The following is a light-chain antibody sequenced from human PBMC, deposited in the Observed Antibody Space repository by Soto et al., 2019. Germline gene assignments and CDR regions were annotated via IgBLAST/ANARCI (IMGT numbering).Light chain of an antibody. J-gene: IGKJ1*01. CDR1: QSINTY. V-gene: IGKV1-39*01. Sequence: DIQMTQSPSSLSASVGDRVTITCRARQSINTYLNWYQQKPGKPPKLLIYDASNLQSGVPSRFSGSGSGTDFTLTISSLQPEDFATYYCQQSYSTPRWTFGQGTKVEIK. CDR2: DAS. CDR3: QQSYSTPRWT.